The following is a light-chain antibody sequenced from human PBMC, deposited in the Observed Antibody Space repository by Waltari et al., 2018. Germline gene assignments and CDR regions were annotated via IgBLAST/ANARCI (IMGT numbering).Light chain of an antibody. Sequence: QSVLTQTPSVSEAPRQRVTISCSGSRSNIGNNAVNWYQQVPGKAPKLLVFADELGPSGVSDRFSGSKSGTSASLAISGLRSEDEGVYFCAAWDDSLKGVLFGGGTKLTVL. CDR1: RSNIGNNA. V-gene: IGLV1-36*01. CDR2: ADE. CDR3: AAWDDSLKGVL. J-gene: IGLJ2*01.